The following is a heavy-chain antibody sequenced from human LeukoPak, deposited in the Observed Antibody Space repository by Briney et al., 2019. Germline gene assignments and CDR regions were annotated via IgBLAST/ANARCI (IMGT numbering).Heavy chain of an antibody. J-gene: IGHJ4*02. D-gene: IGHD6-13*01. CDR1: GFTFSSYA. V-gene: IGHV3-30-3*01. CDR3: ARDWYSSSQRGFDY. Sequence: GRSLRLSCAASGFTFSSYAMHWVRQAPGKGLEWVAVISYDGSNKYYADSVKGRFTISRDNSKNTLYLQMNSLRAEDTAVYYCARDWYSSSQRGFDYWGQGTLVTVSS. CDR2: ISYDGSNK.